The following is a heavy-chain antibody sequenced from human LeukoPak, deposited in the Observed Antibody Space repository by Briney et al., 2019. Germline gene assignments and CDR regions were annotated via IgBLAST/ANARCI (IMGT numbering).Heavy chain of an antibody. CDR1: GYTFSDSD. V-gene: IGHV1-8*01. D-gene: IGHD2-2*02. J-gene: IGHJ4*02. Sequence: ASVKLSCTASGYTFSDSDINWVREATGQGLEWMGWMNPNSGSTGNAQRFQGRGTMTRDTSISTDYMELRSLKAEATAVSFCVRATSYCSGSSCYNYWGQGTLLTVST. CDR2: MNPNSGST. CDR3: VRATSYCSGSSCYNY.